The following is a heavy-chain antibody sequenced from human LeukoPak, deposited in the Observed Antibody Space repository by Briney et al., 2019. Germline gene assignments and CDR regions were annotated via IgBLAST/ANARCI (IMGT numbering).Heavy chain of an antibody. D-gene: IGHD2-2*01. J-gene: IGHJ5*02. Sequence: SETLSLTCAVYGGSFSGYYWSWIRQPPGKGLEWIGEINHSGSTNYNPSLKSRVTISVDTSKNQFSLKLSPVTAADTAVYYCARGGVVAVPAVWFDPWGQGTLVTVSS. CDR2: INHSGST. CDR1: GGSFSGYY. CDR3: ARGGVVAVPAVWFDP. V-gene: IGHV4-34*01.